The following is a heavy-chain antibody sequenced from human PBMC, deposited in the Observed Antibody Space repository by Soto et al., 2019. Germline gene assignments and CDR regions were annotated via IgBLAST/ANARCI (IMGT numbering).Heavy chain of an antibody. D-gene: IGHD1-1*01. V-gene: IGHV1-46*03. Sequence: QVQLVQSGAEVKMPGASVKVSCKASGYTFTSYWMHWVRQAPGQGLEWMGIINPSAGTTNYAQKFQGRVTMTRDTSTSTVYMDLSSLRSEDTAVYYCTRSEYDPIFDYWGQGTLVTVSS. CDR2: INPSAGTT. J-gene: IGHJ4*02. CDR1: GYTFTSYW. CDR3: TRSEYDPIFDY.